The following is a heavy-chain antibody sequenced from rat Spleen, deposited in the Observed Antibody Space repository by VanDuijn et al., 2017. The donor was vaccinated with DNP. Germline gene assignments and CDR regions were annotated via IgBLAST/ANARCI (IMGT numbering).Heavy chain of an antibody. CDR3: ASLNNYNWFAY. CDR2: ISYDGSST. D-gene: IGHD1-10*01. V-gene: IGHV5-7*01. J-gene: IGHJ3*01. Sequence: EVQLVESGGDLVQPGRSLKLSCVASGFTISSNWMYWFRQAPKKGLEWVATISYDGSSTYYRDSVKGRFTISRDNAKSTLYLQMDSLRSEDTATYYCASLNNYNWFAYWGQGTLVTVSS. CDR1: GFTISSNW.